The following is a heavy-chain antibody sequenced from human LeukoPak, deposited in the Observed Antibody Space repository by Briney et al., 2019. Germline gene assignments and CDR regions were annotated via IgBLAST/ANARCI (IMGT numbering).Heavy chain of an antibody. CDR1: GFTFSSYA. CDR3: ASGRYYYDSSGYLP. J-gene: IGHJ5*02. CDR2: ISYDGSNK. D-gene: IGHD3-22*01. Sequence: GRSLRLSCAASGFTFSSYAMHWVRQAPGKGLEWVAVISYDGSNKYYADSVKGRFTISRDNPKNTLYLQMNSLGAEDTAVYYCASGRYYYDSSGYLPWGQGTLVTVSS. V-gene: IGHV3-30-3*01.